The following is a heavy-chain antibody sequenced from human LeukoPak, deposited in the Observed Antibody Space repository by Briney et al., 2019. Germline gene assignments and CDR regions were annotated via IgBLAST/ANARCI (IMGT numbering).Heavy chain of an antibody. D-gene: IGHD1-1*01. Sequence: GGSLRLSCAASGCTFSSYEMNWVRQAPGKGLEWVSYISSSGTTIYYADSVKGRFTISRDNAKNSLYLQMNSLRAVDTAVYYCARRPGYMDVWGKGTTVTVSS. CDR1: GCTFSSYE. CDR3: ARRPGYMDV. V-gene: IGHV3-48*03. J-gene: IGHJ6*03. CDR2: ISSSGTTI.